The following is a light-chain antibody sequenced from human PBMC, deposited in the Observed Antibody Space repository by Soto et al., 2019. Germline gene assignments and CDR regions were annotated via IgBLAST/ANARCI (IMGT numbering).Light chain of an antibody. CDR1: QSINTY. CDR3: QQSYTIPLT. CDR2: AAS. Sequence: DIQMTQSPSSLSASVGERVTITCQASQSINTYLNWFQQKPGKAPKLLIYAASSLQSGVPSRFSGSGSGTDFTLTISSLQPEDFATYYCQQSYTIPLTFGGGTKVDIK. V-gene: IGKV1-39*01. J-gene: IGKJ4*01.